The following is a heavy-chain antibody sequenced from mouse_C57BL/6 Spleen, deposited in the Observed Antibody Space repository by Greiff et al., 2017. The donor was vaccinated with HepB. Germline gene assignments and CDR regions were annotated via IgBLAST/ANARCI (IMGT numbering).Heavy chain of an antibody. J-gene: IGHJ2*01. D-gene: IGHD1-1*01. CDR3: ARYGSSYLYYFDY. Sequence: QVQLQQSGPELVKPGASVKISCKASGYAFSSSWMNWVKQRPGKGLEWIGRIYPGDGDTNYNGKFKGKATLTADKSSSTAYMQLSSLTSEDSAVYFCARYGSSYLYYFDYWGQGTTLTVSS. CDR2: IYPGDGDT. V-gene: IGHV1-82*01. CDR1: GYAFSSSW.